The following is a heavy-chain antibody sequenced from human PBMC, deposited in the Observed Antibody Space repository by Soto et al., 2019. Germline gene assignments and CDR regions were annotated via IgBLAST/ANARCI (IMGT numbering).Heavy chain of an antibody. J-gene: IGHJ5*02. CDR2: IYYSGST. V-gene: IGHV4-59*01. CDR3: ARSPALRYFDWSSRQSNWFDP. D-gene: IGHD3-9*01. CDR1: GGSISSYY. Sequence: SETLSLTCTVSGGSISSYYWSWIRQPPGKGLEWIGYIYYSGSTNYNPSLKSRVTISVDTSKNQFSLKLSSVTAADTAVYYCARSPALRYFDWSSRQSNWFDPWGQGTLVTVSS.